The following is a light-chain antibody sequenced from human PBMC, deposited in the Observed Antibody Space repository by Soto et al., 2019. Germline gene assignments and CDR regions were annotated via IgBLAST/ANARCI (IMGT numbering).Light chain of an antibody. J-gene: IGLJ2*01. CDR2: QDT. CDR1: KLVDKY. CDR3: QAWDSSTAV. Sequence: SYELTQRPSVSVSPGQTASITCTGDKLVDKYTCWYQQKPGQSPVLVIYQDTKRPSGIPERFSGSNSGNTATLTISGTQAMDEADYYCQAWDSSTAVFGGGTKLTVL. V-gene: IGLV3-1*01.